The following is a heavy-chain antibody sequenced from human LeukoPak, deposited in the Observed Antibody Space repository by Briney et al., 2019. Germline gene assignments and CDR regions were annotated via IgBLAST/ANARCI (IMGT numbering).Heavy chain of an antibody. D-gene: IGHD2-2*01. J-gene: IGHJ4*02. CDR1: GFTFSSYA. V-gene: IGHV3-21*01. Sequence: GGSLRLSCAASGFTFSSYAMSWVRQAPGKGLEWVSSISSSSSYIYYADSVKGRFTISRDNAKNSLYLQMNSLRAEDTAVYYCANHLACGSTSCPPFDDWGQGTLVTVSS. CDR2: ISSSSSYI. CDR3: ANHLACGSTSCPPFDD.